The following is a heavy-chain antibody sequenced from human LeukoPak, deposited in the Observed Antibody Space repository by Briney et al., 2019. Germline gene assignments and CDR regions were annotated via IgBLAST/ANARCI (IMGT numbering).Heavy chain of an antibody. J-gene: IGHJ4*02. Sequence: ASVKVFCKASGYTFSRYTIHWVRQAPGQSLEWMGWIYPGNGDTEYSQNFQGRVTITRDTSASIVYMELSSLTSEDTAVYYCVRDDGSTWLFDSWGQGTLVTVSS. V-gene: IGHV1-3*01. D-gene: IGHD6-13*01. CDR3: VRDDGSTWLFDS. CDR2: IYPGNGDT. CDR1: GYTFSRYT.